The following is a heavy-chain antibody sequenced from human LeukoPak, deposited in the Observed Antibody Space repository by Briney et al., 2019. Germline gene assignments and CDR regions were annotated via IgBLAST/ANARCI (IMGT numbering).Heavy chain of an antibody. CDR3: LREPGIAVAGIAFDI. CDR1: GYTFTGYY. D-gene: IGHD6-19*01. Sequence: ASVKVSCKASGYTFTGYYMHWVRQAPGQGLEWMGWINPNCGATHYAQRFQGRVTMTRDTSISTVYMELISLRSDDTAVYYWLREPGIAVAGIAFDIWGQGTMVTVSS. CDR2: INPNCGAT. J-gene: IGHJ3*02. V-gene: IGHV1-2*02.